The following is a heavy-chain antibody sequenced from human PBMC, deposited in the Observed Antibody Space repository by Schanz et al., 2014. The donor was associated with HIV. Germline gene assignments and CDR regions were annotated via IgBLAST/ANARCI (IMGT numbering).Heavy chain of an antibody. J-gene: IGHJ6*02. Sequence: EVQLVESGGGLVQPGGSLRLSCAASGFTFSSYWMSWVRQAPGKGLEWVANIKQDGSEKYYVDSVKGRFTISRDNAKNSLYLQMNSLRAEDTALYFCARDSYYDRSRYSGYYYYGMDVWGQGTTVTVS. CDR1: GFTFSSYW. V-gene: IGHV3-7*03. CDR3: ARDSYYDRSRYSGYYYYGMDV. CDR2: IKQDGSEK. D-gene: IGHD3-9*01.